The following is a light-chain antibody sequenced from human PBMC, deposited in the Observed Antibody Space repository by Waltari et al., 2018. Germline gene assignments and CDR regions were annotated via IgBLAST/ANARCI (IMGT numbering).Light chain of an antibody. V-gene: IGKV1-5*03. CDR2: KAS. CDR3: QQYNNYSRT. J-gene: IGKJ1*01. CDR1: QSISSW. Sequence: DIQMTQSPSTLSASVGDRVPLTCRASQSISSWLAWYQQKPGKAPKLLIYKASTLESGVPSRFSGSGSGTEFTLTISSLQPDDFATYYCQQYNNYSRTFGQGTKVEIK.